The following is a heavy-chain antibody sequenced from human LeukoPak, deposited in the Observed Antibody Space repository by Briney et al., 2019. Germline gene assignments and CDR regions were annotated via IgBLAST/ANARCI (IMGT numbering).Heavy chain of an antibody. CDR2: ICYSGST. CDR3: ARVFSGWHNPGTGHYYYYYMDV. V-gene: IGHV4-59*12. CDR1: GGSISSYY. Sequence: PSETLSLTCTVSGGSISSYYWSWIRQPPGKGLEWIGYICYSGSTNYNPSLKSRVTISVDTSKNQFSLKLSSVTAADTAVYYCARVFSGWHNPGTGHYYYYYMDVWGKGTTVTVSS. J-gene: IGHJ6*03. D-gene: IGHD6-19*01.